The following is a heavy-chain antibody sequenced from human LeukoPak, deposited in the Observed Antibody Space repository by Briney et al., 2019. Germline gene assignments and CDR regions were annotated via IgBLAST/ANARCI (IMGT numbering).Heavy chain of an antibody. CDR3: ASPGYCSGSSCYSGYFQH. Sequence: PGGSLRLSCAASEFTVSTNYINWVRQAPGKGLEWVSVVYYDGNTYYADSVKGRFTISRDSSKNTLYLQMNSLRAEDTAVYYCASPGYCSGSSCYSGYFQHWGQGTLVTVSS. D-gene: IGHD2-15*01. J-gene: IGHJ1*01. V-gene: IGHV3-53*01. CDR2: VYYDGNT. CDR1: EFTVSTNY.